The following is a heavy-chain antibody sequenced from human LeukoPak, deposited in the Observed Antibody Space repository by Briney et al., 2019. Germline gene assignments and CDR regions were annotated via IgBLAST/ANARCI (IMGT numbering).Heavy chain of an antibody. V-gene: IGHV4-59*01. CDR2: IYYSGST. CDR3: ARAYCSGGSCYSLSFDY. CDR1: GGSISSYY. Sequence: SETLSLTCTVSGGSISSYYWSWIRQPPGEGLEWIGYIYYSGSTNYNPSLKSRVTISVDTSKNQFSLKLSSVTAADTAVYYCARAYCSGGSCYSLSFDYWGQGTLVTVSS. J-gene: IGHJ4*02. D-gene: IGHD2-15*01.